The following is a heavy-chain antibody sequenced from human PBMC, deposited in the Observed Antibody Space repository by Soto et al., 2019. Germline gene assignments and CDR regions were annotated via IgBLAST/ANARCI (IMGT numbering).Heavy chain of an antibody. CDR1: GFTLSSYW. D-gene: IGHD6-19*01. V-gene: IGHV3-74*01. CDR3: AREGSGWCYFDY. CDR2: IKTDGRTT. J-gene: IGHJ4*02. Sequence: EVQLVECGGGLVQSGGSLRLSCAASGFTLSSYWMHWFRQAPRKGLVWVSRIKTDGRTTTYADSVQGRFTISRDNAKNTLYLQMNCLRAEDTAVYYCAREGSGWCYFDYWGQGTLVSVSS.